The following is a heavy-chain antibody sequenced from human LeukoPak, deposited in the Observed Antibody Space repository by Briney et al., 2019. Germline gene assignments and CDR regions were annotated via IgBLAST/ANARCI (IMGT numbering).Heavy chain of an antibody. V-gene: IGHV3-23*01. CDR3: AKVIEGYYDSSGYHPDD. J-gene: IGHJ4*02. CDR1: GFTFSSYA. Sequence: GGSLRLSCAASGFTFSSYAMSWVRQAPGKGLEWVSAISGSGGSTYYADSAKGRFTISRDNSKNTLYLQMNSLRAEDTAVYYCAKVIEGYYDSSGYHPDDWGQGTLVTVSS. CDR2: ISGSGGST. D-gene: IGHD3-22*01.